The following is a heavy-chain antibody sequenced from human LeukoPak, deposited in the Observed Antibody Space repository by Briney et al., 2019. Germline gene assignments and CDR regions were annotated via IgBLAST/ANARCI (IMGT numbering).Heavy chain of an antibody. CDR3: AKDRRDGYNRGRVDY. V-gene: IGHV3-23*01. Sequence: GGSLRLSCAASGFTFSSYAMSWVRQAPGKGLEWVSAISGSGGSTYYADSVKGRFTISRDNSKNTLYLQMNSLRAEDTAVYYCAKDRRDGYNRGRVDYWGQGTLVTVSS. CDR1: GFTFSSYA. CDR2: ISGSGGST. D-gene: IGHD5-24*01. J-gene: IGHJ4*02.